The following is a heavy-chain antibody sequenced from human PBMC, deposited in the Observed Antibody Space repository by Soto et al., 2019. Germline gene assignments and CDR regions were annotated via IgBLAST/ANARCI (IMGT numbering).Heavy chain of an antibody. CDR2: IYYSGST. CDR1: GGSISSGDYY. J-gene: IGHJ5*02. CDR3: ARLGFYYQSLDP. Sequence: SETLSLTCTVSGGSISSGDYYWSWIRQPPGKGLEWIGYIYYSGSTNYNPSLESRVTISLETSKSQFSLTLSSVTASDTAVYYCARLGFYYQSLDPWGHGTLVTVSS. V-gene: IGHV4-61*08. D-gene: IGHD2-2*01.